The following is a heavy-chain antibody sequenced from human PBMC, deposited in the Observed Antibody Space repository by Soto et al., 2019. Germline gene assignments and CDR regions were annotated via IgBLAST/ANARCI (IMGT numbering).Heavy chain of an antibody. V-gene: IGHV1-69*01. Sequence: QVQLVQSGAEVKKPGSSAKVSCKASGGTFSSYAISWVRQAPGQGLEWMGGIIPSFGTANYAQKFQGRVTITADESTSTAYMELSSRRSEDTAVYYCARGVPFLYYYDSSGYYELDYWGQGTLVTVSS. CDR3: ARGVPFLYYYDSSGYYELDY. J-gene: IGHJ4*02. D-gene: IGHD3-22*01. CDR1: GGTFSSYA. CDR2: IIPSFGTA.